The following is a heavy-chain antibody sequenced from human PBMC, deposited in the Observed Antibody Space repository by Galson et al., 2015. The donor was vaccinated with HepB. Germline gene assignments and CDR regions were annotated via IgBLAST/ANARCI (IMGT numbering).Heavy chain of an antibody. J-gene: IGHJ3*01. Sequence: SVKVSCKASGYTFNNYGMSWVRQAPGQGLEGMGWISAYKGKTNYAQKFQGRVTMTTDTSRSTAYMEVRSLRSDDSAFYYCARDSFILGVGVTMDLNPKDALDFWGQGTMVIVSS. CDR3: ARDSFILGVGVTMDLNPKDALDF. CDR1: GYTFNNYG. V-gene: IGHV1-18*01. CDR2: ISAYKGKT. D-gene: IGHD1-26*01.